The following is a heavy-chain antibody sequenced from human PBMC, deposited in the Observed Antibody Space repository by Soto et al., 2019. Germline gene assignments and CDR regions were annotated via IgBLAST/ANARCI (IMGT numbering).Heavy chain of an antibody. J-gene: IGHJ1*01. CDR2: VRHSGST. CDR3: VRGILS. V-gene: IGHV4-31*03. CDR1: GGSITSGGYY. Sequence: QVQLQESGPGLVKASQTLSLTCNVSGGSITSGGYYWTWIRQHPGKALEWIGNVRHSGSTFYNPVLRSRVSISVDTSKNQFSLKLSSVTAADTAVYFCVRGILSWGQGTLVTVSS.